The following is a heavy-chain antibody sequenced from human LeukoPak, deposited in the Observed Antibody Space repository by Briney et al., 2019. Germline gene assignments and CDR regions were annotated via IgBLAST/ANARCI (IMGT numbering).Heavy chain of an antibody. J-gene: IGHJ4*02. Sequence: GASVKVSCKASGYTFTGFYMHWVRQAPGQGLEWMGWINPNSGGTNYAQKFQGRVTITADESTSTAYMELSSLRSEDTAVYYCARGYSSGWPREEYWGQGTLVTVSS. CDR3: ARGYSSGWPREEY. V-gene: IGHV1-2*02. CDR1: GYTFTGFY. CDR2: INPNSGGT. D-gene: IGHD6-19*01.